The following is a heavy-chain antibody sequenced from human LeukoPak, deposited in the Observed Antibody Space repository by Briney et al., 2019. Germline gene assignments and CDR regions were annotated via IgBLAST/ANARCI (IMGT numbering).Heavy chain of an antibody. CDR3: ARGRVGQWLVDAFDI. J-gene: IGHJ3*02. V-gene: IGHV3-21*01. D-gene: IGHD6-19*01. CDR2: ISSSSIYI. Sequence: GGSMRLSCAASGFTFNTYTINWVRQAPGKGLEWVSSISSSSIYIYYADSLKGRFTISRNNAKNSLYLHIDSLRAEDTAVYYCARGRVGQWLVDAFDIWGQGTMVTVSS. CDR1: GFTFNTYT.